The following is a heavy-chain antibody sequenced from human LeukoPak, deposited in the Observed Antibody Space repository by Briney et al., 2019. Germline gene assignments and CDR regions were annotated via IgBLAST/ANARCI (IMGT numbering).Heavy chain of an antibody. Sequence: PSQTLSLTRTVSGGSISSGSYYWSWIRQPAGKGLEWIGRIYTSGSTNYNPSLKSRVTISVDTSKNQFSLKLSSVTAADTAVYYCARDVRGWYGWYFDLWGRGTLVTVSS. CDR1: GGSISSGSYY. D-gene: IGHD6-19*01. CDR2: IYTSGST. V-gene: IGHV4-61*02. J-gene: IGHJ2*01. CDR3: ARDVRGWYGWYFDL.